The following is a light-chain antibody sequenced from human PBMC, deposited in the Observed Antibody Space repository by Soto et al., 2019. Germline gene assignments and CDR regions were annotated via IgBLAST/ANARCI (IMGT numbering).Light chain of an antibody. V-gene: IGKV3-20*01. CDR2: GAS. Sequence: EILLTQSPGTLSLSPGERATLSFRASQSVSNNYLAWYQQKPGQAPRLLIYGASNRATGIPDRFSGSGSGTDFTLTISRLEPEDFAVYFCQQYGSLPGTFGQGTKVDIK. CDR1: QSVSNNY. CDR3: QQYGSLPGT. J-gene: IGKJ1*01.